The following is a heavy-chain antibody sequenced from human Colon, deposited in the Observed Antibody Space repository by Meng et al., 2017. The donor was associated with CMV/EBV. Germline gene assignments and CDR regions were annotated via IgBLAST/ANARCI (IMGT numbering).Heavy chain of an antibody. D-gene: IGHD1-7*01. Sequence: GGSLRLSCAASGSSFSNYNLHWVRQAPGKGLEWVAVIWYDGSKKYYADSVKGRFTISRDNSKNTLYMEMNSLRAEDTAVYYCAKNFLYGMDVWGQGTTVTVSS. J-gene: IGHJ6*02. CDR2: IWYDGSKK. CDR3: AKNFLYGMDV. CDR1: GSSFSNYN. V-gene: IGHV3-33*03.